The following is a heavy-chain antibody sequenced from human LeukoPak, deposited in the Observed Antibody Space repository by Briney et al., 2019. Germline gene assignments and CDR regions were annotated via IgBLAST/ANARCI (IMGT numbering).Heavy chain of an antibody. CDR2: IYYSGST. Sequence: SETLSLTCTVSGVSISSYYWSWIRPPPGKGLEWIGYIYYSGSTYYNPSLKSRVTISVDTSKNQFSLKLSSVTAADTAVYYCAIHSSSWYYFDYWGQGTLVTVSS. CDR3: AIHSSSWYYFDY. J-gene: IGHJ4*02. D-gene: IGHD6-13*01. CDR1: GVSISSYY. V-gene: IGHV4-59*06.